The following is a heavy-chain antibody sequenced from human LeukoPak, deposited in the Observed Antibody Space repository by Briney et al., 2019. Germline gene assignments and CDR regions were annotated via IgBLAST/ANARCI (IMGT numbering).Heavy chain of an antibody. CDR3: VNKKGGNYPCEL. CDR1: GLSSATYS. D-gene: IGHD3-3*01. CDR2: INRDGDLA. J-gene: IGHJ4*02. V-gene: IGHV3-23*01. Sequence: GGSLRLSCVDPGLSSATYSVNWVRQAPGTGLEWVAVINRDGDLAYYADSVQGRFTISRDNSKSTLYLHMDNLRVEDTAIYFCVNKKGGNYPCELWGQGTLVTVSS.